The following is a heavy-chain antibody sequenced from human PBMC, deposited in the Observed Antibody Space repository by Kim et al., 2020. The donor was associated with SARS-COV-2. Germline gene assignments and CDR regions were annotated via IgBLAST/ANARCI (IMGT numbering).Heavy chain of an antibody. V-gene: IGHV1-2*02. CDR3: SKSRAFDY. D-gene: IGHD1-26*01. Sequence: RGGTRFSQKFQGRVTVTRDTSISTAYMGLSGLRSDDTAVYYCSKSRAFDYWGQGTLVTVSS. CDR2: RGGT. J-gene: IGHJ4*02.